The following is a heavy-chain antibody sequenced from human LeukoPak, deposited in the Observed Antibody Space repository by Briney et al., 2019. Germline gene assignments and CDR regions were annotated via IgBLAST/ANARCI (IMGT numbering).Heavy chain of an antibody. CDR1: GFTFSDHY. D-gene: IGHD6-19*01. CDR2: ISPSGITT. Sequence: GGSVRLSCAASGFTFSDHYVSWVRQAPGKGLDWLTYISPSGITTKYADSVKGRFTVSRDNAKNSVFLQLNSLRVEDTAVYFCARQRSSYYFDSWGHGTLVTVS. J-gene: IGHJ4*01. V-gene: IGHV3-11*01. CDR3: ARQRSSYYFDS.